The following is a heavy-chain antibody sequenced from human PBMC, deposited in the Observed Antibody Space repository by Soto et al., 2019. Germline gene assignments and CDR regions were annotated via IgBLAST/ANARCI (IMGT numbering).Heavy chain of an antibody. D-gene: IGHD3-9*01. CDR3: AGRYFDWEYYYGMDV. Sequence: EVQLVESGGGLVKPGGSLRLSCAASGFTFSSYSMNWVRQAPGKGLEWVSSISSSSSYIYYADSVKGRFTISRDNAKNSLYLQMNSLRAEDTAVYYCAGRYFDWEYYYGMDVWGQGTTVTVSS. CDR1: GFTFSSYS. V-gene: IGHV3-21*01. J-gene: IGHJ6*02. CDR2: ISSSSSYI.